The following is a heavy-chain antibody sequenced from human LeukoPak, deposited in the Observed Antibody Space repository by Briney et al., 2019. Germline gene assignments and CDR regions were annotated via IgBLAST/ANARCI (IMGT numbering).Heavy chain of an antibody. V-gene: IGHV3-74*01. CDR1: GFILSNYW. CDR2: INRDGTIT. D-gene: IGHD2-2*01. CDR3: SRDMHGPRDY. Sequence: PGGSLRLSCAASGFILSNYWIHWVRQAPGQGLVWVSRINRDGTITTYADSVKGRFTISRDNAKNTVYLQMNSLRAEDTAVYYCSRDMHGPRDYWGQGTLVTVSS. J-gene: IGHJ4*02.